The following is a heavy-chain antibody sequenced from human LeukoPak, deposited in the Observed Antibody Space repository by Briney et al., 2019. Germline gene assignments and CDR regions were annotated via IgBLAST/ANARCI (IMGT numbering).Heavy chain of an antibody. V-gene: IGHV3-66*01. J-gene: IGHJ4*02. CDR1: GFTVSRNY. D-gene: IGHD6-19*01. Sequence: GGSLRLSCAASGFTVSRNYMSWVRQAPGKGLEGVSVSYSGGDTYYPDSVKGRFTVSRDNPKNTVYLQMNSLRAEDTAVYYCTRGTSGSYDQLDYWGQGTLVTVSS. CDR2: SYSGGDT. CDR3: TRGTSGSYDQLDY.